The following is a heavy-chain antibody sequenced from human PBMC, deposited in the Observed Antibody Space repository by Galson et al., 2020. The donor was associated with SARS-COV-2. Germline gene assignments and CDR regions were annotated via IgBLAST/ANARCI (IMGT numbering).Heavy chain of an antibody. CDR2: IYSEGSST. V-gene: IGHV3-74*01. CDR3: ARGDMGNDYFDY. D-gene: IGHD7-27*01. CDR1: GFTFSSYW. J-gene: IGHJ4*02. Sequence: ALHGESLKISCAASGFTFSSYWMHWVRQAPGKGLVWVPRIYSEGSSTSYADSVKGRFTISGDNAKNTLYLQMNSLRAEDTAVYYCARGDMGNDYFDYWGQGTLVTDSS.